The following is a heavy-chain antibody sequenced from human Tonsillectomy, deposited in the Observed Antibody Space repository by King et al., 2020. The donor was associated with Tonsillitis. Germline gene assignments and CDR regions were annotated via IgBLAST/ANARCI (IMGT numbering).Heavy chain of an antibody. V-gene: IGHV3-48*04. Sequence: VQLVESGGGLVQPGGSLRLSCAASGFTFSSYSMNWVRQAPGKGLEWVSYISSSSSTIYYADAVKGRFTISRDNAKNSLYLQMNSLRAEDTAVYYCAREWAYYDYVWGSYRYHFDYWGQGTLVTVSS. CDR3: AREWAYYDYVWGSYRYHFDY. J-gene: IGHJ4*02. CDR2: ISSSSSTI. D-gene: IGHD3-16*02. CDR1: GFTFSSYS.